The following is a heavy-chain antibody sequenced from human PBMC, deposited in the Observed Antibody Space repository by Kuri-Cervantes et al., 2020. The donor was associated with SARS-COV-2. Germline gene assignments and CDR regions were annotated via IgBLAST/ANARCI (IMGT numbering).Heavy chain of an antibody. Sequence: GESLKISCAASGFTFSSYWMHWVRQAPGKGLVWVSRINSDGSSTSYADSVKGRFTISRDNAKNTLYLQMNSLRAEDTAVYYCARDRLRYCSSTSCYGWLDPWGQGTLVTVSS. V-gene: IGHV3-74*01. D-gene: IGHD2-2*01. J-gene: IGHJ5*02. CDR2: INSDGSST. CDR1: GFTFSSYW. CDR3: ARDRLRYCSSTSCYGWLDP.